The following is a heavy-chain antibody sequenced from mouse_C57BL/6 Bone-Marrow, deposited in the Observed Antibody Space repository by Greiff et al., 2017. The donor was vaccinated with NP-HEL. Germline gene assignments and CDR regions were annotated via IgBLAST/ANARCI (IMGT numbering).Heavy chain of an antibody. CDR2: IWGDGST. CDR3: VKRGAYYYGRGWYFDV. D-gene: IGHD1-1*01. Sequence: QVQLQQSGPGLVAPSQSLSITCTVSGFSLTSYGVSWVRQPPGKGLEWLGVIWGDGSTNYHSALISRLSISKDNSKSQVFLKLNSLQTDDTATYYCVKRGAYYYGRGWYFDVWGTGTTVTVSS. V-gene: IGHV2-3*01. J-gene: IGHJ1*03. CDR1: GFSLTSYG.